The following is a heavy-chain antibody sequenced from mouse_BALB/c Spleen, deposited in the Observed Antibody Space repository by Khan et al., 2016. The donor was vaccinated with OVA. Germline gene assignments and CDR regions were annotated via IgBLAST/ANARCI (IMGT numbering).Heavy chain of an antibody. V-gene: IGHV1S132*01. CDR1: GYIFTSYW. D-gene: IGHD1-1*01. CDR3: ARDYGSNYYFDS. CDR2: LYPGTGST. J-gene: IGHJ2*01. Sequence: QVRLQQSGAELVRHGASVKLSCKTSGYIFTSYWIHWVKQRSGQGLEWIARLYPGTGSTYYDEKFKGKATLTADKSSSTAYMQLSSLQSEDSAVYCCARDYGSNYYFDSWGQGTTLTVSS.